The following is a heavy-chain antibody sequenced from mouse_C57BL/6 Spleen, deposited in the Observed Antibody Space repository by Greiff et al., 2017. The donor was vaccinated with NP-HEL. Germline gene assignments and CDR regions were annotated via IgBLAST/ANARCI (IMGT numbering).Heavy chain of an antibody. J-gene: IGHJ1*03. CDR3: TRDQHDGSSYWYFDV. Sequence: EVQVVESGEGLVKPGGSLKLSCAASGFTFSSYAMSWVRQTPEKRLEWVAYISSGGGYIYYADTVKGRFTISRDNARNTLYLQMSSLKSEDTAMYYCTRDQHDGSSYWYFDVWGTGTTVTVSS. CDR2: ISSGGGYI. CDR1: GFTFSSYA. D-gene: IGHD1-1*01. V-gene: IGHV5-9-1*02.